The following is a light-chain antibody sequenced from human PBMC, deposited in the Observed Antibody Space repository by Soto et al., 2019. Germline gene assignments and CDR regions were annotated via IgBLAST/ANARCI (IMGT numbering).Light chain of an antibody. CDR3: QQYNNWPG. Sequence: EIVMTQSPATLSVSPGERDTLSCRASLSVSSNLAWYQQKPGQAPRLLIYGASTRATVIPARFSGSGSGTEFTLTISSLQSEDFAVYYCQQYNNWPGVGQGTKVDIK. CDR2: GAS. CDR1: LSVSSN. V-gene: IGKV3-15*01. J-gene: IGKJ1*01.